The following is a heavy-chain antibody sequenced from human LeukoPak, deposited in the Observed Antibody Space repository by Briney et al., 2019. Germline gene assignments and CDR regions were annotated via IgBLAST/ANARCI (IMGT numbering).Heavy chain of an antibody. D-gene: IGHD3-16*01. Sequence: GGSLRLSCAASGLTFRSYDMSWVRQAPGKGLEWVSTISGSGGSTYYADSAKGRFTISRDNSNNTLYVQMNSLRVEDTAVYYCAKEWRGTLFYHGMDVWGQGTTVTVS. J-gene: IGHJ6*02. V-gene: IGHV3-23*01. CDR1: GLTFRSYD. CDR2: ISGSGGST. CDR3: AKEWRGTLFYHGMDV.